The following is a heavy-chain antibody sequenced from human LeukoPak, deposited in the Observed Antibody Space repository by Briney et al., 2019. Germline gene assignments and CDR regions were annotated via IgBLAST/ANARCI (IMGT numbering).Heavy chain of an antibody. D-gene: IGHD3-10*01. Sequence: SETLSLTCAVYGGSFSGYYWSWIRQSSEKGLEWIGEINHSGGTNYKPSLKSRITISVDTSENQFSLKLSSVTAADTAVYYCARWGPGAFDIWGQGTMVTVSS. CDR2: INHSGGT. J-gene: IGHJ3*02. CDR3: ARWGPGAFDI. V-gene: IGHV4-34*01. CDR1: GGSFSGYY.